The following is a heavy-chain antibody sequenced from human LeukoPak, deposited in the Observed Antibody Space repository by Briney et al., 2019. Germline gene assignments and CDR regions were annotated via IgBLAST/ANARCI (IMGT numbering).Heavy chain of an antibody. Sequence: SETLSLTCTVSGGSISSYYWSWIRQPPGKGLEWIGYIYYSGSTNYNPSLKSRVTISVDTSKNQFSLKLSSVTAADTAVYYCARAGTTKQWLAQSMRYNWFGPWGQGTLVTVSS. J-gene: IGHJ5*02. CDR3: ARAGTTKQWLAQSMRYNWFGP. V-gene: IGHV4-59*01. CDR2: IYYSGST. D-gene: IGHD6-19*01. CDR1: GGSISSYY.